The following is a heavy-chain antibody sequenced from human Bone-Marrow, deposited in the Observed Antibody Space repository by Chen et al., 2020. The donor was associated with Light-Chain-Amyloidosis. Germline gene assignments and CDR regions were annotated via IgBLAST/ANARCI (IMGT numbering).Heavy chain of an antibody. CDR2: IYHTGTT. V-gene: IGHV4-38-2*02. CDR3: TRAGVNGTGYFSPFDH. J-gene: IGHJ4*02. CDR1: GHSISSGYY. Sequence: QVQLQESGPGLVKPSETLSLTSSVSGHSISSGYYWGWIRQPPGKGLEWIGSIYHTGTTYYNPSLKSRVTISLDRSKNQFSLKLSSVNAADTAVYYSTRAGVNGTGYFSPFDHWGQGYLVTVSS. D-gene: IGHD2-8*02.